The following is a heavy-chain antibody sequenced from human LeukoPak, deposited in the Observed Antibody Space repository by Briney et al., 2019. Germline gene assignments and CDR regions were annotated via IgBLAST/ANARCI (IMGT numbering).Heavy chain of an antibody. CDR1: GFTFSSYA. V-gene: IGHV3-23*01. CDR2: ISGSGGST. Sequence: GGSLRLSCAASGFTFSSYAMSWVRQAPGKGLERVSAISGSGGSTYYADSVKGRFTISRDNSKNTLYLQMNSLRAEDTAVYYCAKISPAVVRGGSYYFDYWGQGTLVTVSS. J-gene: IGHJ4*02. CDR3: AKISPAVVRGGSYYFDY. D-gene: IGHD3-10*01.